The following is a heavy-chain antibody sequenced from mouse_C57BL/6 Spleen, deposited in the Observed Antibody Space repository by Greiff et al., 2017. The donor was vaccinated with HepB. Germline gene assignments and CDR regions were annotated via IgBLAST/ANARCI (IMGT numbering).Heavy chain of an antibody. CDR2: ISSGSSTI. J-gene: IGHJ2*01. V-gene: IGHV5-17*01. CDR1: GFTFSDYG. Sequence: EVKLMESGGGLVKPGGSLKLSCAASGFTFSDYGMNWVRQAPEKGLEWVAYISSGSSTIYYADTVKGRFTISRDNAKNTLFLQMTSLRSEDTAMYYCARRLPLDYWGQGTTLTVSS. D-gene: IGHD2-2*01. CDR3: ARRLPLDY.